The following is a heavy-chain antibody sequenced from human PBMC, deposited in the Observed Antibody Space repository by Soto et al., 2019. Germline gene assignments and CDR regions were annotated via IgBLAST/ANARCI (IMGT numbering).Heavy chain of an antibody. J-gene: IGHJ4*02. D-gene: IGHD6-19*01. Sequence: QVQLQESGPGLVKPSGTLSLTCAVSGGSISSSNWWSWVRQHPGKGLEWIGEIYHSGSTNYNPSLKSRVTISVDKSKPQCSMKLSSVTAPDTAVYYCARDMGSGWSSPFFDYWGQGTLVTVSS. V-gene: IGHV4-4*02. CDR1: GGSISSSNW. CDR3: ARDMGSGWSSPFFDY. CDR2: IYHSGST.